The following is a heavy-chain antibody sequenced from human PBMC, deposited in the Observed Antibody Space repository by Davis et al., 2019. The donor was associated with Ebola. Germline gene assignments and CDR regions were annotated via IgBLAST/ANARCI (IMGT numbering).Heavy chain of an antibody. CDR1: GFTFSSYG. Sequence: PGGSLRLSCAASGFTFSSYGMHWVRQAPGKGLEWVAVIWYDGSNKYYADSVKGRFTISRYNSKNTLYLQMNRLRAEYTAVYYCARGGEDIVVVTAILDYWGQGTLVTVSS. CDR2: IWYDGSNK. V-gene: IGHV3-33*01. J-gene: IGHJ4*02. D-gene: IGHD2-21*02. CDR3: ARGGEDIVVVTAILDY.